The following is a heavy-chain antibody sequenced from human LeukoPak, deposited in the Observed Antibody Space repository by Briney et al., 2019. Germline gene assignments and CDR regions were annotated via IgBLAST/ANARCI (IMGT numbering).Heavy chain of an antibody. D-gene: IGHD3-9*01. CDR3: ARGDILTGYYRHYYYYGMDV. CDR1: GGTFSSYA. V-gene: IGHV1-69*04. CDR2: IIPILGIA. Sequence: ASVKVSCKASGGTFSSYAISWVRQAPGQGLEWMGRIIPILGIANYAQKFQGRVTITADKSTSTAYMELSSLRSEDTAVYYCARGDILTGYYRHYYYYGMDVWGQGTTVTVSS. J-gene: IGHJ6*02.